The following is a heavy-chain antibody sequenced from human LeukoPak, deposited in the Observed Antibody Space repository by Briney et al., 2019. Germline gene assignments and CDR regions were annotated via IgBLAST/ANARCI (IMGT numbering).Heavy chain of an antibody. CDR2: ITGSGTRT. J-gene: IGHJ4*02. D-gene: IGHD2-15*01. V-gene: IGHV3-23*01. CDR3: AKATLESCTGGTYYAFDN. Sequence: GGSLRLSCAASGFTFSSYAMTWVRQAPGKGPERVSGITGSGTRTYHADSVKGRFTISRDNSKDTLYLQINSLRAEDTAVYYCAKATLESCTGGTYYAFDNWGQGTLVTVSS. CDR1: GFTFSSYA.